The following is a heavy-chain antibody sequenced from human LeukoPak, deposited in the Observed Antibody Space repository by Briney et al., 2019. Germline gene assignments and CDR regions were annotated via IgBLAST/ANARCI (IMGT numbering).Heavy chain of an antibody. CDR3: AREMLIVATDLGY. Sequence: ASVKVSCKASGYTFTSYGISWVRQAPGQGLEWMGWINPNSGGTNYAQKFQGRVTMTRDTSISTAYMELSRLRSDDTAVYYCAREMLIVATDLGYWGQGTLVTVS. J-gene: IGHJ4*02. CDR2: INPNSGGT. D-gene: IGHD5-12*01. CDR1: GYTFTSYG. V-gene: IGHV1-2*02.